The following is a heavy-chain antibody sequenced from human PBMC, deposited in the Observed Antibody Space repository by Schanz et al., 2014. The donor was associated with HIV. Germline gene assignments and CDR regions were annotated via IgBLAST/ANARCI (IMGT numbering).Heavy chain of an antibody. D-gene: IGHD3-16*01. Sequence: VQLVESGGGLVQPGGSLRLSCAASGFTFSDSAMQWVRQAPGRGLEWVAVIWYDGSNKYYADSVKGRFTISKDNSKNTLYLQMXXXXXXXTAVYYCAKDAGGAMDVWGQGTTVTVSS. V-gene: IGHV3-33*06. CDR2: IWYDGSNK. CDR3: AKDAGGAMDV. CDR1: GFTFSDSA. J-gene: IGHJ6*02.